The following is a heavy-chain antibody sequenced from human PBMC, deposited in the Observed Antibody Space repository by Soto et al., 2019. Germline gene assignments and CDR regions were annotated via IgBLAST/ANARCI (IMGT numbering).Heavy chain of an antibody. J-gene: IGHJ4*02. CDR2: INAGNGNT. V-gene: IGHV1-3*01. CDR3: ARSPGYSYGDY. Sequence: AASVKVSCKASGYTFTSYAMHWVRQAPRQRLEWMGWINAGNGNTKYSQKFQGRVTITRDTSASTAYMELSSLRSEDTAVYYCARSPGYSYGDYWGQGTLVTVSS. D-gene: IGHD5-18*01. CDR1: GYTFTSYA.